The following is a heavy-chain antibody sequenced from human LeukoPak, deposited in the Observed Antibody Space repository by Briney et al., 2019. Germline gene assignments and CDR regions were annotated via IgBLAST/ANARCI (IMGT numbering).Heavy chain of an antibody. CDR3: ARIAGYCSSTSCP. CDR1: GGSFSGYY. D-gene: IGHD2-2*01. V-gene: IGHV4-34*01. CDR2: INHSGNT. J-gene: IGHJ5*02. Sequence: SETLSLTCAVYGGSFSGYYWSWIRQPPGKGLEWIGEINHSGNTNYNPSLKSRVTISADTSKNQFSLKLSSVTAADTAVYYCARIAGYCSSTSCPWGQGTLVTVSS.